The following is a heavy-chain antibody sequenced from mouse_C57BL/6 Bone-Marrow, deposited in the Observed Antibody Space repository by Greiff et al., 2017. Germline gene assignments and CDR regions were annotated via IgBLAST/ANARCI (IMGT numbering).Heavy chain of an antibody. V-gene: IGHV6-3*01. D-gene: IGHD4-1*02. CDR2: IRLKSDNYAT. J-gene: IGHJ2*01. CDR1: GFTFSNYW. CDR3: TGPNWVPGYFDY. Sequence: EVQLQESGGGLVQPGGSMKLSCVASGFTFSNYWMNWVRQSPEKGLEWVAQIRLKSDNYATHYAESVKGRFTISRDDSKSSVYLQMNNLRAEDTGIYYCTGPNWVPGYFDYWGQGTTLTVSS.